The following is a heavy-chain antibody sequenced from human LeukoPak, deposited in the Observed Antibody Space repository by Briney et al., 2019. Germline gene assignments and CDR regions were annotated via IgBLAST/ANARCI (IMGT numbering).Heavy chain of an antibody. V-gene: IGHV4-4*02. CDR2: IYHSGST. CDR1: GGSISSSNW. CDR3: AGEGIPAAGTGPYYYYGMDV. Sequence: SETLSLTCAVSGGSISSSNWWSWVRQPPGKGLEWIGEIYHSGSTNYNPSLKSQVTISVDKSKNQFSLKLSSVTAADTAVYYCAGEGIPAAGTGPYYYYGMDVWGQGTTVTVSS. D-gene: IGHD6-13*01. J-gene: IGHJ6*02.